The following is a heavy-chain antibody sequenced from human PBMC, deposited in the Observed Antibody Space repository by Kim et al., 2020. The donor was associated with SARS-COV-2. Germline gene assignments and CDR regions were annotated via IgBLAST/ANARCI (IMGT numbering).Heavy chain of an antibody. D-gene: IGHD3-22*01. J-gene: IGHJ4*02. Sequence: KGRFTISRDNSKNTLYLQMNSLRAEDTAVYYCAKRTKDRYYYDSSGPFDYWGQGTLVTVSS. V-gene: IGHV3-30*02. CDR3: AKRTKDRYYYDSSGPFDY.